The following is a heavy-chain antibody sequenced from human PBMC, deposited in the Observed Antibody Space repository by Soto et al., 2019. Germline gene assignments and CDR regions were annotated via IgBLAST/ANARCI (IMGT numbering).Heavy chain of an antibody. CDR2: IYHSGST. CDR1: GGSISSGGYS. J-gene: IGHJ5*02. Sequence: PSETLSLTCAVSGGSISSGGYSWSWIRQPPGKGLEWIGYIYHSGSTYYNPSLKSRVTISVDRSKNQFSLKLSSVTAANTAVYYCARAWSWNWFDPWGQGTLVTVSS. CDR3: ARAWSWNWFDP. D-gene: IGHD1-26*01. V-gene: IGHV4-30-2*01.